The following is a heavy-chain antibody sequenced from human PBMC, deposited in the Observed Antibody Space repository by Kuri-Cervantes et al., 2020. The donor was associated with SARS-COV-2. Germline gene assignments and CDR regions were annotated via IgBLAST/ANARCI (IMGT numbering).Heavy chain of an antibody. D-gene: IGHD4-11*01. J-gene: IGHJ2*01. CDR2: IYSGGST. Sequence: GESLKISCAASGFTVSSNYMSWVRQAPGKGLEWVSVIYSGGSTYYADSVKGRFTISRDNSKNTLYLQMNSLRAEDTAVYYCAKDGVTTYWYFDLWGRGTLVTVSS. CDR1: GFTVSSNY. V-gene: IGHV3-53*01. CDR3: AKDGVTTYWYFDL.